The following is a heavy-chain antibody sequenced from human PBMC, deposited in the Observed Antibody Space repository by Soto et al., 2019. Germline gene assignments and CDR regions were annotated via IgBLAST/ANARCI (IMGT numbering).Heavy chain of an antibody. Sequence: EVQLLESGGNLAQPGGSLRLSCAASGFTFTDYAMPWVRQAPGKGLEWVSSVSASGDISYYADSVKGRFIISRDNSKNTLFLQMNSLRAEDTALYYCARGDRGGSGSPASYYYSGLDVWGQGTTISVSS. CDR1: GFTFTDYA. V-gene: IGHV3-23*01. D-gene: IGHD3-10*01. CDR2: VSASGDIS. J-gene: IGHJ6*02. CDR3: ARGDRGGSGSPASYYYSGLDV.